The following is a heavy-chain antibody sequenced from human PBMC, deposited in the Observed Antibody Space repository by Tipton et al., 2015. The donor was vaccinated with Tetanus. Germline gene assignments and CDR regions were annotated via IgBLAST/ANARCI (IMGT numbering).Heavy chain of an antibody. J-gene: IGHJ4*02. CDR2: VYSSGST. Sequence: TLSLTCTVSGGSVSSSTYYWVWIRQPPGKGLEWIGNVYSSGSTYYNPSLKGRVTISVDTSTTQFSLKLSSVTAADTAVYYCARGSRVLGPWFYWGQGTLVTVSS. D-gene: IGHD3-16*01. CDR1: GGSVSSSTYY. CDR3: ARGSRVLGPWFY. V-gene: IGHV4-39*07.